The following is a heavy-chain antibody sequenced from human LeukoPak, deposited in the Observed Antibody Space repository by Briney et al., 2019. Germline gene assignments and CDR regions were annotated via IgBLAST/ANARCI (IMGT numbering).Heavy chain of an antibody. CDR1: GFTFSDYY. CDR3: ARVWRYYDSSGYYYLSAFDI. V-gene: IGHV3-11*01. J-gene: IGHJ3*02. CDR2: ISSSGSTI. D-gene: IGHD3-22*01. Sequence: GGSLRLSCAASGFTFSDYYMSWIRQAPGKGLEWVSYISSSGSTIYYADSVKGRFTISRDNAKNSLYLQMNSLRAEDTAVYYCARVWRYYDSSGYYYLSAFDIWGQGTMVTVSS.